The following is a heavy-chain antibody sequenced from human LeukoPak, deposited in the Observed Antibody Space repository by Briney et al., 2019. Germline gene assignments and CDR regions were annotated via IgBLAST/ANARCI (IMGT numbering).Heavy chain of an antibody. V-gene: IGHV4-59*01. CDR1: GGSISSYY. D-gene: IGHD1-26*01. Sequence: PSETLSLTCTVSGGSISSYYWSWIRQPPGKGLEWIGYIYYSGSTNYNPSLKSRVTISVDTSKNQFSLKLSSVTAADTAVYYCARGPYSGDYYGWGQGTLVTVSS. CDR2: IYYSGST. CDR3: ARGPYSGDYYG. J-gene: IGHJ4*02.